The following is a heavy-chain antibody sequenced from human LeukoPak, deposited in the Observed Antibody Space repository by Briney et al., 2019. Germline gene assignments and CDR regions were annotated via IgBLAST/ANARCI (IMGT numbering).Heavy chain of an antibody. CDR2: ISAYNGNT. V-gene: IGHV1-18*01. CDR3: AREREIAIDSSCSSDY. CDR1: GYTFTSYG. D-gene: IGHD3-22*01. Sequence: ASVKVSCKASGYTFTSYGISWVRQAPGQGLEWMGWISAYNGNTNYAQKLQGRVTMTTDTSTSTAYMELRSLRSDDTAVYYCAREREIAIDSSCSSDYWGQGTLVTVSS. J-gene: IGHJ4*02.